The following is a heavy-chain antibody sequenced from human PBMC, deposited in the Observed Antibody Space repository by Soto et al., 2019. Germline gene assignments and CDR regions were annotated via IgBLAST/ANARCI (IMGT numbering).Heavy chain of an antibody. V-gene: IGHV3-33*01. J-gene: IGHJ4*02. D-gene: IGHD3-10*01. CDR3: ARDPYYYGSGSYYFYFDY. Sequence: GGSLRLSCAASGFTFSSYGMHWVRQAPGKGLEWVAVIWYDGSNKYYADSVKGRFTISRDNSKNTLYLQMNSLRAEDTAVYYCARDPYYYGSGSYYFYFDYWGQGTLVTVSS. CDR1: GFTFSSYG. CDR2: IWYDGSNK.